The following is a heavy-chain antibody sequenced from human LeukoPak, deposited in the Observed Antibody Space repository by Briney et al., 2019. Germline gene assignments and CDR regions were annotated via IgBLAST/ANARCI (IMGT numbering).Heavy chain of an antibody. CDR1: GFTFSSYG. CDR3: ARDSLPSPLYSYGSPSPGAFDI. V-gene: IGHV3-30*03. Sequence: AGGSLRLSCAASGFTFSSYGMHWVRQAPGKGLEWVAVISYDGFNKYYADSVNGRFTISRDNSKNTLYLQMNSLRAEDTAVHFCARDSLPSPLYSYGSPSPGAFDIWGQGTMVTVSS. CDR2: ISYDGFNK. D-gene: IGHD5-18*01. J-gene: IGHJ3*02.